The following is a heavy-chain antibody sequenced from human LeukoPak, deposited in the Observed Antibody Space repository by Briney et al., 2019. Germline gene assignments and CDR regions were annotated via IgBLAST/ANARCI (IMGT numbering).Heavy chain of an antibody. J-gene: IGHJ4*02. V-gene: IGHV1-69*01. CDR2: IIPNFGTA. CDR1: GGTFSA. CDR3: ARGGTDSSSSNPFDY. D-gene: IGHD6-13*01. Sequence: SVKVSCKVSGGTFSAFSWVRQAPGQGLEWMGRIIPNFGTATNALKFLGRITLSADESTNTVYMELSTLRSDDTAVYYCARGGTDSSSSNPFDYWGQGTLVTVSS.